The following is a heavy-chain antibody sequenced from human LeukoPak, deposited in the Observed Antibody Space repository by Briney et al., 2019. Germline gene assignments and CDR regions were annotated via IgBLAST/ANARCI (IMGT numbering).Heavy chain of an antibody. D-gene: IGHD3-22*01. CDR2: INDSGST. V-gene: IGHV4-34*01. J-gene: IGHJ4*02. CDR1: GGSFSVYY. CDR3: ARDYRMTMIVD. Sequence: PSETLSLTCAAYGGSFSVYYWSWIRQPPGKGLEWIGEINDSGSTNYNPSLKSRATISVDTSKNQFSLKLSSVTAADTAVYYCARDYRMTMIVDWGQGTLVTVSS.